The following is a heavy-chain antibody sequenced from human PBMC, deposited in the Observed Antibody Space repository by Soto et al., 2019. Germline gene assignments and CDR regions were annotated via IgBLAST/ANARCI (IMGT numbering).Heavy chain of an antibody. J-gene: IGHJ3*02. D-gene: IGHD7-27*01. CDR3: ARVGTEGLRAFDI. V-gene: IGHV3-7*01. Sequence: GGSLRLSCAASGFTFSSYWMSWVRQAPGKGLEWVANIKQDGSEKYYVDSVKGRFTISRDNAKNSLYLQMNSLRAEDTAVYYCARVGTEGLRAFDIWGQGTMVTVSS. CDR1: GFTFSSYW. CDR2: IKQDGSEK.